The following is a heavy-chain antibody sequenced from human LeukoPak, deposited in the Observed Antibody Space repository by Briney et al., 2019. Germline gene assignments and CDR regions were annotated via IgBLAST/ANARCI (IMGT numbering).Heavy chain of an antibody. J-gene: IGHJ5*02. V-gene: IGHV3-23*01. D-gene: IGHD2-15*01. CDR1: GFTFSSYA. CDR3: ARDKIPDIVVAVATMKNWFDP. CDR2: ISGSGGST. Sequence: GGSLRLSCAASGFTFSSYAMSWVRQAPGKGLEWVSAISGSGGSTYYADSVKGRFTISRDNSKNTLYLQMNSLRAEDTAVYYCARDKIPDIVVAVATMKNWFDPWGQGTLVTVSS.